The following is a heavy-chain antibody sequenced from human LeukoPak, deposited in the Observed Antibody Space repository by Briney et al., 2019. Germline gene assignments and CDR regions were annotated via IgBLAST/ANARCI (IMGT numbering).Heavy chain of an antibody. V-gene: IGHV1-69*05. CDR3: ASSFSHDAFDI. CDR2: IIPIFGTA. CDR1: GYSFNDYY. J-gene: IGHJ3*02. Sequence: EASVKVSCKASGYSFNDYYLHWVRQAPGQGLEWMGGIIPIFGTANYAQKFQGRVTITTDESTSTAYMELSSLRSEDTAVYYCASSFSHDAFDIWGQGTMVTVSS. D-gene: IGHD2/OR15-2a*01.